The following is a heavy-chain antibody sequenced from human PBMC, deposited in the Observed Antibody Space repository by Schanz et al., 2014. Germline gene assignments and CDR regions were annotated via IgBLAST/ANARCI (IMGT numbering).Heavy chain of an antibody. D-gene: IGHD3-9*01. CDR1: GFAFSSYG. CDR3: AKAADWPVTRFDP. V-gene: IGHV3-23*01. J-gene: IGHJ5*02. CDR2: ISGRDGST. Sequence: EVQLLESGGGLVQPGGSLRLSCLASGFAFSSYGMNWLRQAPGKGLEWVSAISGRDGSTYYADSVRGRFTISRDNSKNTLYLQMNSLRAEDTAVYYCAKAADWPVTRFDPWGQGTLVTVSS.